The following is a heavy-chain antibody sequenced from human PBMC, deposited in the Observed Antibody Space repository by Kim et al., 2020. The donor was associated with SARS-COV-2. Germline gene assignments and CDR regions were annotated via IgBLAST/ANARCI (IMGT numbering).Heavy chain of an antibody. Sequence: SSHPNYADSVKGRFTIPREDGKNSLYLQMSSLRAEDTAVYYCASPSVVWGQGTMVTVSS. CDR3: ASPSVV. J-gene: IGHJ3*01. CDR2: SSHP. V-gene: IGHV3-11*06.